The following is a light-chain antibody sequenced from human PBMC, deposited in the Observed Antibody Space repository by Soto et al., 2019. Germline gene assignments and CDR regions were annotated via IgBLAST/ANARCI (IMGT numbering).Light chain of an antibody. CDR3: QQYDTSPLT. CDR1: QSVSSSY. CDR2: GAS. J-gene: IGKJ4*01. Sequence: EVVMTQSPATLSVSPGGRATLSCRASQSVSSSYLAWYQQKPGQAPRLLIYGASSRATGIPDRFSGSGSATDFTLTISRLEPEDFAVYYCQQYDTSPLTFGGGTKVDIK. V-gene: IGKV3-20*01.